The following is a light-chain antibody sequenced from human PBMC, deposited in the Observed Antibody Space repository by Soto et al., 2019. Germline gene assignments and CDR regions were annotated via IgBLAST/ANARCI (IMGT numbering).Light chain of an antibody. CDR1: QSIGGY. CDR2: AAS. CDR3: QQSFNTTWT. J-gene: IGKJ1*01. Sequence: EIQMTQSPSSLSASVGDRVTITCRASQSIGGYLNWYQKKPGKDPNILIYAASNLHSGAPSRFSGSGSGTHFNLTINSLQTEDFATYYCQQSFNTTWTFGQGTKVDIK. V-gene: IGKV1-39*01.